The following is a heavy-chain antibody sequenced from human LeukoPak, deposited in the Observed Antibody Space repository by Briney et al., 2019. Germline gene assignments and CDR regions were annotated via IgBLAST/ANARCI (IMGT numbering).Heavy chain of an antibody. Sequence: GASVKVSCKAPGYTFTSYGISWVRQAPGQGLEWMGWISAYNGNTNYAQKLQGRVTMTTDTSTSTAYMELRSLRSDDTAVYYCARDYYYDSSGFIMVNWFDPWGQGTLVTVSS. CDR1: GYTFTSYG. CDR3: ARDYYYDSSGFIMVNWFDP. V-gene: IGHV1-18*01. J-gene: IGHJ5*02. CDR2: ISAYNGNT. D-gene: IGHD3-22*01.